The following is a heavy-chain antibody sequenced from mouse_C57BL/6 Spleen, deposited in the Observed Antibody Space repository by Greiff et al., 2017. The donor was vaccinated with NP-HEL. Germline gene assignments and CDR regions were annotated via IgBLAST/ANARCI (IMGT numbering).Heavy chain of an antibody. D-gene: IGHD1-1*01. Sequence: EVKLLESGPGLVKPSQSLSLTCSVTGYSITSGYYWNWIRQFPGNKLEWMGYISYDGSNNYNPSLKNRISITRDTSKNQFFLKLNSVTTEDTATYYCANAGYGSSYWYFDVWGTGTTVTVSS. V-gene: IGHV3-6*01. J-gene: IGHJ1*03. CDR2: ISYDGSN. CDR3: ANAGYGSSYWYFDV. CDR1: GYSITSGYY.